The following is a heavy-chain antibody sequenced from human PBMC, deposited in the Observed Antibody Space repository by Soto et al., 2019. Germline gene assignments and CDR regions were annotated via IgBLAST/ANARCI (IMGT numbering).Heavy chain of an antibody. CDR1: GYTFTSYG. J-gene: IGHJ6*02. V-gene: IGHV1-18*01. Sequence: ASVKVSCKASGYTFTSYGISWVRQAPGQGLEWMGWISAYNGNTNYAQKLQGRVTMTTDTSTSTAYMELRSLRSDDTAVYYCARDRDSCYNFAVDYYYYVMDVWGQGTTVTAP. CDR3: ARDRDSCYNFAVDYYYYVMDV. D-gene: IGHD5-12*01. CDR2: ISAYNGNT.